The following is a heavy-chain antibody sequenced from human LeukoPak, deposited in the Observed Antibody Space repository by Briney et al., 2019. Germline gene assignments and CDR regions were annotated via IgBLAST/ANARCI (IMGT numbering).Heavy chain of an antibody. D-gene: IGHD3-10*01. CDR2: ISGSGGST. Sequence: PGGSLRLSCAASGFTFSSYAMSWVRQAPGKGLEWVSAISGSGGSTYYADSVKGRFTISRDNSKNTPYLQMNSLRAEDTAVYYCAKDRMKVADYYGSGTPFGDIWGQGTMVTVSS. CDR1: GFTFSSYA. CDR3: AKDRMKVADYYGSGTPFGDI. V-gene: IGHV3-23*01. J-gene: IGHJ3*02.